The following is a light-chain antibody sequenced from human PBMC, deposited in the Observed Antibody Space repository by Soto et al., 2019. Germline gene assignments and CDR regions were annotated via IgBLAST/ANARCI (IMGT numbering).Light chain of an antibody. J-gene: IGKJ4*01. CDR3: QQRSNWPYLT. Sequence: EIVLTQSPDTLSLSPGERATLSCRASQSVSGYLGWYQQKPGQAPRLLIYDASNRAYGVPARFRGSGSGTNFNLTIASLEPDDFAVDYCQQRSNWPYLTFGGGNRV. CDR1: QSVSGY. V-gene: IGKV3-11*01. CDR2: DAS.